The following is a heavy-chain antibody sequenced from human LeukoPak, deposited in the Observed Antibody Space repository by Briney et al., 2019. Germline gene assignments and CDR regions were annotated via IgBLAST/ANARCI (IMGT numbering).Heavy chain of an antibody. CDR2: IKQDAGEK. D-gene: IGHD3-10*01. Sequence: GGSLRLSCAASGFTFSSYWMNWARQAPGKGLEWVANIKQDAGEKYYVDSVKGRFTISRDNTKSSVFLQMNSLRVEDTAVYYCVRGPISLVREGVDVWGQGTTITVSS. CDR1: GFTFSSYW. J-gene: IGHJ6*02. V-gene: IGHV3-7*04. CDR3: VRGPISLVREGVDV.